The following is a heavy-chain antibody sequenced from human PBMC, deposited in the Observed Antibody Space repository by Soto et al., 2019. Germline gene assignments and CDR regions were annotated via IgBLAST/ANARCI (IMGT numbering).Heavy chain of an antibody. V-gene: IGHV3-30-3*01. CDR2: ISYDGSNK. D-gene: IGHD2-2*01. Sequence: PGGSLRLSCAASGFTFSSYAMHWVRQAPGKGLEWVAVISYDGSNKYYADSVKGRFTISRDNSKNTLYLQMNSLGAEDTAVYYCARDAPLAHQYCSSTSCYRGYFDYWGQGTLVTVSS. CDR1: GFTFSSYA. J-gene: IGHJ4*02. CDR3: ARDAPLAHQYCSSTSCYRGYFDY.